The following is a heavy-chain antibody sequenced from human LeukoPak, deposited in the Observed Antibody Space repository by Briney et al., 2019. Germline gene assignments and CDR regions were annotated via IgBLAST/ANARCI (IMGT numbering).Heavy chain of an antibody. V-gene: IGHV3-66*01. Sequence: PGRSRRPSCAASGFTASSNSMSWVRQAPGKGLDWVSLPYSSGSTYYADFVTGRFTISRDNSKNTLYLQMSTLRAEDTAVYYCARVGRGGYYGNDAFDIWGQGTLVTVSS. D-gene: IGHD1-26*01. CDR2: PYSSGST. CDR1: GFTASSNS. CDR3: ARVGRGGYYGNDAFDI. J-gene: IGHJ3*02.